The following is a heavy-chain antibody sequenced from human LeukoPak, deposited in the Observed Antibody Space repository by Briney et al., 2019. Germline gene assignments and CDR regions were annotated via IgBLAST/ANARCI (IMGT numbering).Heavy chain of an antibody. CDR3: ARSHTVYYYYMDV. CDR1: GGSISSSSYY. Sequence: PSETLSLTCTVSGGSISSSSYYWSWIRQPPGKGLEWIGEINQSGSTNYNPSLKSRVTISVDRSKNQFSLKLSSVTAADTAVYYCARSHTVYYYYMDVWGKGTTVTVSS. V-gene: IGHV4-39*07. D-gene: IGHD4-11*01. CDR2: INQSGST. J-gene: IGHJ6*03.